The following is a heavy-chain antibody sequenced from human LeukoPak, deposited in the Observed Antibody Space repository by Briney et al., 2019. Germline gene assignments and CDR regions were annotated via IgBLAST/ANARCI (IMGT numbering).Heavy chain of an antibody. CDR3: AYSNYDPTFDY. Sequence: SETLSLTCAMYGGSFSGYYWSWIRQPPGKGLEWIGEINHSGSTNYNPSLKSQVTMSVDTSKSQFSLKVNSVTAADTAAYYCAYSNYDPTFDYWXQ. D-gene: IGHD4-11*01. V-gene: IGHV4-34*01. CDR2: INHSGST. CDR1: GGSFSGYY. J-gene: IGHJ4*02.